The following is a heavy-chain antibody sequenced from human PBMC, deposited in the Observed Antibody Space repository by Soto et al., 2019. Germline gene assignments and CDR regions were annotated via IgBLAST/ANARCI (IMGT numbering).Heavy chain of an antibody. CDR1: GGSINNYY. CDR2: IYDSGST. J-gene: IGHJ5*02. D-gene: IGHD3-10*01. V-gene: IGHV4-59*01. CDR3: AREQGVNYGLTYFDP. Sequence: QVQLQESGPGLVKPSETLSLTCTVSGGSINNYYWSWIRQPPGKGLEWIGYIYDSGSTNYNPSLKSRVTMSVATSKNQLSLHLCSVTAADTSVYYCAREQGVNYGLTYFDPWGQGTLVTVSS.